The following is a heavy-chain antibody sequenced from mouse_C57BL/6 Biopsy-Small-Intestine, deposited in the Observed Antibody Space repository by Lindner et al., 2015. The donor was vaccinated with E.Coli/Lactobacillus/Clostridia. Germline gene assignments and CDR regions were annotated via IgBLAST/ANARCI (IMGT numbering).Heavy chain of an antibody. Sequence: VQLQESGADLVKPGASVKLSCKASGYTFTSYWMQWVKQRPGQGLEWIGEIDLSDSHTNYNQKFKGKATLTVDTSSSTAYMQLSSLTSEDSAVYYCARSGGWLLPFDYWGQGTTLTVSS. V-gene: IGHV1-50*01. CDR2: IDLSDSHT. CDR3: ARSGGWLLPFDY. J-gene: IGHJ2*01. D-gene: IGHD2-3*01. CDR1: GYTFTSYW.